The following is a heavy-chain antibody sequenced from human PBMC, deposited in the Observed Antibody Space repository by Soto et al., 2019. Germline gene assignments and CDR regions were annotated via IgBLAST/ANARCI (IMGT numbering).Heavy chain of an antibody. CDR3: ARDSMFSGYANWYFDL. CDR1: GFTFSSYV. V-gene: IGHV3-30-3*01. D-gene: IGHD3-22*01. J-gene: IGHJ2*01. Sequence: VQLVESGGGVVQPGRSLRLSCAASGFTFSSYVMHWVHQAPGKGLEWVALMSYDGSRRYYAESVKGRFTISRDNSKNTLFLQMTSLRTEDTAIYYCARDSMFSGYANWYFDLWGRGTLATVSS. CDR2: MSYDGSRR.